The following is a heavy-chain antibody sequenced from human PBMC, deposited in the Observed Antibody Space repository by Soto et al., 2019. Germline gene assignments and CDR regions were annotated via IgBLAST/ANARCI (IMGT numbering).Heavy chain of an antibody. CDR3: AREQREYSSGLSETFSNWFDP. Sequence: SVKVSCKASGGTFSSYAISWVRQAPGQGLEWMGGIIPIFGTANYAQKFQGRVTITADKPTSTAYMELSSLRSEDTAVYYCAREQREYSSGLSETFSNWFDPWGQGTLVTVS. D-gene: IGHD6-19*01. CDR1: GGTFSSYA. V-gene: IGHV1-69*06. J-gene: IGHJ5*02. CDR2: IIPIFGTA.